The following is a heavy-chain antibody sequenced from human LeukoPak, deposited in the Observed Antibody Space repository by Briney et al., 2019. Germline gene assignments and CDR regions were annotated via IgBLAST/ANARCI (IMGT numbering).Heavy chain of an antibody. J-gene: IGHJ4*02. CDR3: ARDQKYNWNHWYGY. CDR1: GYTFTSYG. Sequence: ASVKVSCKASGYTFTSYGISWVRQAPGQGLEWMGWISAYNGNTNYAQKLQGRVTMTTDTSTSTAYMELRSLRSDDTAVYYCARDQKYNWNHWYGYWGQGTLVTVSS. V-gene: IGHV1-18*01. D-gene: IGHD1-20*01. CDR2: ISAYNGNT.